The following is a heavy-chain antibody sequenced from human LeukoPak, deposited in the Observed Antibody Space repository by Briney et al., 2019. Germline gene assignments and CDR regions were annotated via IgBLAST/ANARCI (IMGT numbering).Heavy chain of an antibody. V-gene: IGHV3-21*01. CDR1: GFTFSSYS. J-gene: IGHJ4*02. D-gene: IGHD3-3*01. CDR3: ASGVYDFWSGYYREVGY. CDR2: ISSSSSYI. Sequence: GGSLRLSCAASGFTFSSYSMNWVRQAPGKGLEWVSSISSSSSYIYYADSVKGRFTISRDNAKNSLYLQMNSLRAEDTAVYYCASGVYDFWSGYYREVGYWGQGTLVTVST.